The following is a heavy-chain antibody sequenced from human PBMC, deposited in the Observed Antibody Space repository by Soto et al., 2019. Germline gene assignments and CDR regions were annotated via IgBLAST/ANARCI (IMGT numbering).Heavy chain of an antibody. Sequence: GGSLRLSCAASGFTFSSYAMSWVRQAPGKGLEWVSAISGSGGSTYYADSVKGRFTISRDNSKNTLYLQMNSLRAEDTAVYYCAKDYDSSGYAPEYFQHWGQGTLVTVSS. D-gene: IGHD3-22*01. CDR3: AKDYDSSGYAPEYFQH. J-gene: IGHJ1*01. CDR2: ISGSGGST. V-gene: IGHV3-23*01. CDR1: GFTFSSYA.